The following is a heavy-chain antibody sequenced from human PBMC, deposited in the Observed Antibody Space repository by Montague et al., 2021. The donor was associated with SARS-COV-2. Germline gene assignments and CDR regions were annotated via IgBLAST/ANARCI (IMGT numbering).Heavy chain of an antibody. CDR1: GFTFSGYE. J-gene: IGHJ6*03. V-gene: IGHV3-48*03. CDR2: ISSSGSTI. CDR3: AREKARITIFGAPRGYMDD. D-gene: IGHD3-3*01. Sequence: SLRLSCAASGFTFSGYEMNWVRQAPGKGLEWVSYISSSGSTIYYADSVKGRFTISRDNAKNSLYLQMNSLRAEATAVYYCAREKARITIFGAPRGYMDDWGKGTTVTVSS.